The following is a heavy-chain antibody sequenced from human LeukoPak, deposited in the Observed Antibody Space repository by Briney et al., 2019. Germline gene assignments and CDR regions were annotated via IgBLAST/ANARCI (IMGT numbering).Heavy chain of an antibody. CDR2: ISYDGSNK. D-gene: IGHD3-3*01. CDR1: GFTFSSYA. CDR3: AKEGTTIFGVVIIPGPDAFDI. V-gene: IGHV3-30-3*01. J-gene: IGHJ3*02. Sequence: PGRSLRLSCAASGFTFSSYAMHWVRQAPGKGLEWVAVISYDGSNKYCADSVKGRFTISRDNSKNTLYLQMNSLRAEDTAVYYCAKEGTTIFGVVIIPGPDAFDIWGQGTMVTVSS.